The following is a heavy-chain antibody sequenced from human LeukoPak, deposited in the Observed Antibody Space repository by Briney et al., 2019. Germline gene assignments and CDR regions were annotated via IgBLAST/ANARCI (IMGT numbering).Heavy chain of an antibody. CDR3: ALGLVTDY. CDR2: IYSGGST. J-gene: IGHJ4*02. Sequence: GGSLRLSCAASGFAFSSYPMSWVRQAPGKGLEWVSVIYSGGSTYYADSVKGRFTISRDNSKNTLYLQMNSLRVEDTAVYYCALGLVTDYWGQGTLVTVSS. CDR1: GFAFSSYP. D-gene: IGHD3-9*01. V-gene: IGHV3-66*01.